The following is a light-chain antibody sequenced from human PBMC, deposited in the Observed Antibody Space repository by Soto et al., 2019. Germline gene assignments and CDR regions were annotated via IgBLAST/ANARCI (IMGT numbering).Light chain of an antibody. CDR2: DVT. Sequence: SALTQPASVSGSPGQSITISCTGTSSDVGGFNYVSWYQQHPGKAPQLMIYDVTNRPSGVSYRFSGSKSGNTASLTISGLQAEDEADYYCNSYTSSSTYVVGTGTKLTVL. CDR1: SSDVGGFNY. CDR3: NSYTSSSTYV. J-gene: IGLJ1*01. V-gene: IGLV2-14*03.